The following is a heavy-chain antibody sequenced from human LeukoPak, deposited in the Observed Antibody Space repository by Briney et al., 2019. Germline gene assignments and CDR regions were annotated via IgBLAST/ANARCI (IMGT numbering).Heavy chain of an antibody. J-gene: IGHJ6*03. CDR1: GDSISSNNW. D-gene: IGHD2-21*02. CDR2: IYYSGST. CDR3: ARVVATFSFSGGGDFQKLGYYYYYMDV. Sequence: PSETLSLTCAVSGDSISSNNWWGWIRQPPGKGLERIGYIYYSGSTNYNPSLKSRVTISVDTSKNQFSLKLSSVTAADTAVYYCARVVATFSFSGGGDFQKLGYYYYYMDVWGKGTTVTVSS. V-gene: IGHV4-28*03.